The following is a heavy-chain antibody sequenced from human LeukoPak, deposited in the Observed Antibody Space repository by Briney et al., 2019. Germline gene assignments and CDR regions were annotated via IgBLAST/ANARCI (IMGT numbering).Heavy chain of an antibody. CDR2: INSNSNYI. D-gene: IGHD3-10*01. CDR3: AREKFADGYFQH. CDR1: GFTVSDS. Sequence: GGSLRLSCAASGFTVSDSMDWVRQAPGKGLEWVSSINSNSNYIYYADSVKGRFTISRDNAKDSLYLQMNSLRAEDTAVYYCAREKFADGYFQHWGQGTLVTVSS. J-gene: IGHJ1*01. V-gene: IGHV3-21*01.